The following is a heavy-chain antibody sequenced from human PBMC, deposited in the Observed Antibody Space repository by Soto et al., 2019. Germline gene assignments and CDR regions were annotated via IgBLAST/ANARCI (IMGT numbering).Heavy chain of an antibody. J-gene: IGHJ3*02. D-gene: IGHD2-15*01. Sequence: ASVKVSCKASGGTFSSYAISWVRQAPGQGXEWMGGIIPIFGTANYAQKFQGRVTITADESTSTAYMELSSLRSEDTAVYYCARGVVVVVAATGHDAFDIWGQGTMVTV. V-gene: IGHV1-69*13. CDR1: GGTFSSYA. CDR2: IIPIFGTA. CDR3: ARGVVVVVAATGHDAFDI.